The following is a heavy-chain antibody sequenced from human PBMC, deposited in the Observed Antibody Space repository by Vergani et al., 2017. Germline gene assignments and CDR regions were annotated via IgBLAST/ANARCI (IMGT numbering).Heavy chain of an antibody. CDR1: GGSLSSSSYY. V-gene: IGHV4-39*01. CDR3: ARRSSGWYGVYSYYYGMDV. D-gene: IGHD6-19*01. Sequence: QLPLQESGPGLVKPSETLSLPCTVPGGSLSSSSYYWGWIRQPPGTGLEWIGSIYYSGGTYYNPSLKSRVTISVETSKNQFSLKLRSVTAADTAVYYCARRSSGWYGVYSYYYGMDVGGQGTSVTVSS. J-gene: IGHJ6*01. CDR2: IYYSGGT.